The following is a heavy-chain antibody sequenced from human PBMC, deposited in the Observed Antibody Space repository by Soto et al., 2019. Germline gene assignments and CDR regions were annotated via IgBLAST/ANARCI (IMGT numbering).Heavy chain of an antibody. CDR3: ANTYYYDSSSDY. V-gene: IGHV5-10-1*01. CDR2: IDPSDSYT. D-gene: IGHD3-22*01. J-gene: IGHJ4*02. Sequence: PGESLKISCKGSGYSFTSYWISWVGQMPGKGLEWMGRIDPSDSYTNYSPSFQGHVTISADKSISTAYLQWSSLKASDTAMYYCANTYYYDSSSDYWGQGTLVTVSS. CDR1: GYSFTSYW.